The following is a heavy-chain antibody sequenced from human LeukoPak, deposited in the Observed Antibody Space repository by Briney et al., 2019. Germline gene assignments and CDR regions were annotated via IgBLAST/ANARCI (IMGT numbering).Heavy chain of an antibody. CDR3: ARGRRVAGTGWFDP. CDR2: INHSGST. J-gene: IGHJ5*02. Sequence: ETLSLTCAVYGGSFSGYYWSWIRQPPGKGLEWIGEINHSGSTNYNPSLKSRVTISVDTSKNQFSLKLSSVTAADTAVYYCARGRRVAGTGWFDPWGQGTLVTVSS. CDR1: GGSFSGYY. D-gene: IGHD6-19*01. V-gene: IGHV4-34*01.